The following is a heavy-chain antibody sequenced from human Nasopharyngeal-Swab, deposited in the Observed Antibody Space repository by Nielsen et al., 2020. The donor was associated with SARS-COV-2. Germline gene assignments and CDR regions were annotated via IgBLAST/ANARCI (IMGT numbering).Heavy chain of an antibody. CDR2: INAGNGNT. D-gene: IGHD4-23*01. J-gene: IGHJ3*02. CDR3: ARLEVVTTAFDI. CDR1: GYTFTSYG. Sequence: ASVKVSCKASGYTFTSYGISWVRQAPGQRLEWMGWINAGNGNTKYSQKFQGRVTITRDTSASTAYMELSSLRSEDTAVYYCARLEVVTTAFDIWGQGTMVTVSS. V-gene: IGHV1-3*01.